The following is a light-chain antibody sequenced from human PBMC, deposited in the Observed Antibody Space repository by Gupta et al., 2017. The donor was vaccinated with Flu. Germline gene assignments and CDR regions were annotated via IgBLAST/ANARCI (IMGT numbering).Light chain of an antibody. J-gene: IGKJ2*02. CDR3: QQYNSYSERT. CDR2: KAS. Sequence: QMTQSPSTLSASVGDRVSITCRASQSISGWLAWYQQKPGKAPKLLIYKASSLESGVPSRFSGSGSGTEFTLTISSLQPDDFATYYCQQYNSYSERTFGQGTKLEIK. CDR1: QSISGW. V-gene: IGKV1-5*03.